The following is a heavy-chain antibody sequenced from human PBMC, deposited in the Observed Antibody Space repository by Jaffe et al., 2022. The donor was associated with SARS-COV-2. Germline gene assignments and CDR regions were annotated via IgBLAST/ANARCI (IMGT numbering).Heavy chain of an antibody. J-gene: IGHJ6*02. D-gene: IGHD2-8*01. CDR2: IYTSGST. CDR1: GGSISSGSYY. Sequence: QVQLQESGPGLVKPSQTLSLTCTVSGGSISSGSYYWSWIRQPAGKGLEWIGRIYTSGSTNYNPSLKSRVTISVDTSKNQFSLKLSSVTAADTAVYYCARDKVGRVYASYYYGMDVWGQGTTVTVSS. CDR3: ARDKVGRVYASYYYGMDV. V-gene: IGHV4-61*02.